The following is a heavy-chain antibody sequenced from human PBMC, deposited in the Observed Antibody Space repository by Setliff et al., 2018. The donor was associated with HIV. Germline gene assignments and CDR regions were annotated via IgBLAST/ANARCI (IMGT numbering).Heavy chain of an antibody. CDR1: GGTFSTFSSSA. CDR3: ATALTANWNYEPHFDY. J-gene: IGHJ4*02. V-gene: IGHV1-69*13. Sequence: SVTVSCKASGGTFSTFSSSAISWVRQAPGQGLEWMGGVIPIFGTPKYPQKFQGRVTITADDSTTTAYMELSRLKPDDTAIYYCATALTANWNYEPHFDYWGQGSLVTVSS. CDR2: VIPIFGTP. D-gene: IGHD1-7*01.